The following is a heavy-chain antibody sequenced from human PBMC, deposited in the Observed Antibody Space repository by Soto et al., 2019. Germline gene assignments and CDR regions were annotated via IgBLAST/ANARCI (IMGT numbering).Heavy chain of an antibody. D-gene: IGHD2-15*01. CDR2: ISAHNGNT. J-gene: IGHJ6*02. CDR3: ARDVREISGAYYYYGMDV. Sequence: QVQLVQSGAEVEKPGASVKVSCKASGYTFSNYGVSWVRQAPGQGLEWMGWISAHNGNTKSAQKLQGRFTMTTDTSTSTAYMDLRSLRPDDSAVYYCARDVREISGAYYYYGMDVWGQGTTVTVSS. V-gene: IGHV1-18*01. CDR1: GYTFSNYG.